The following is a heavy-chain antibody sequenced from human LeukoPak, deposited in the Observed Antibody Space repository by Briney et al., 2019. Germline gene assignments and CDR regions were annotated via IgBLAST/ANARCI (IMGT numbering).Heavy chain of an antibody. D-gene: IGHD2-2*01. CDR3: AITTPGYCSSTSCHTIDY. Sequence: SETLSLTCAVYGGSFSGYYWSWIRQPPGKGLEWIGEINHSGSTNYNPSLRSRVTISVDTSKNQFSLKLSPVTAADTAVYYCAITTPGYCSSTSCHTIDYWGQGTLVTVSS. J-gene: IGHJ4*02. CDR2: INHSGST. CDR1: GGSFSGYY. V-gene: IGHV4-34*01.